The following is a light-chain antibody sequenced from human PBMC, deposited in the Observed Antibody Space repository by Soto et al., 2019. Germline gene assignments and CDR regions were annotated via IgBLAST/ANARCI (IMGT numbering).Light chain of an antibody. CDR3: QQSYSNPKT. V-gene: IGKV1-39*01. Sequence: DIPMTRSPSSLSASVGDRVTITCQATQSINTYVSWYQQKPGKAPQLLIYGASSLQSGVPSRFSGSGSGVDFTLTISSLQPEDFATYYCQQSYSNPKTFGQGTKVEV. J-gene: IGKJ1*01. CDR2: GAS. CDR1: QSINTY.